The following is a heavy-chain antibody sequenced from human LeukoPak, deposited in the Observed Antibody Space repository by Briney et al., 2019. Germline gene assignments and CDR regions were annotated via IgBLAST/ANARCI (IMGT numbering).Heavy chain of an antibody. J-gene: IGHJ4*02. V-gene: IGHV4-59*04. D-gene: IGHD3-22*01. CDR2: IYYTGST. Sequence: GSLRLSCAASGFTFSSYGMHWVRQPPGKGLEWIGNIYYTGSTYYNPSLKSRVTISVETSKNQFSLKLTSVTAADTAVYYCATPDSSGYYYLYWGQGTLVTVSS. CDR3: ATPDSSGYYYLY. CDR1: GFTFSSYG.